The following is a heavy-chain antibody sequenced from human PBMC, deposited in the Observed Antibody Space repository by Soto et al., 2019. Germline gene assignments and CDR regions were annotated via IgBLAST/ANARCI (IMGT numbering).Heavy chain of an antibody. CDR1: GGTFSSYA. Sequence: QVQLVQSGAEVKKPGSSVKVSCKASGGTFSSYAISWVRQAPGQGLEWRGGIIPIFGTANYAQKFQGRVTITADESTSTDYMELSSLRSEDTAVYYCARYPGRAAAGTYYFDSWGQGTLVTVSS. V-gene: IGHV1-69*01. D-gene: IGHD6-13*01. CDR3: ARYPGRAAAGTYYFDS. J-gene: IGHJ4*02. CDR2: IIPIFGTA.